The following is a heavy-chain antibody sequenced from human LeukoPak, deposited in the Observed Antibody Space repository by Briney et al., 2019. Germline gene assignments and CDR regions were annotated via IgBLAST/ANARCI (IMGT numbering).Heavy chain of an antibody. CDR3: AKGEEDIVVVPAAPPNWFDP. CDR1: GFTFSNSW. Sequence: PGGSLRPSCAGSGFTFSNSWMGWVRQAPGKGLEWVANVQHIGGETYYVDSVKGRFTISRDNAKNSVYLQMNSLGADDTAVYYCAKGEEDIVVVPAAPPNWFDPWGQGTLVTVSS. V-gene: IGHV3-7*03. J-gene: IGHJ5*02. D-gene: IGHD2-2*01. CDR2: VQHIGGET.